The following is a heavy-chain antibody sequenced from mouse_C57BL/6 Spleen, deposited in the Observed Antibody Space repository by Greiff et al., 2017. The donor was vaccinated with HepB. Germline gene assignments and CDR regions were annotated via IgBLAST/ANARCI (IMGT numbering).Heavy chain of an antibody. CDR2: INYDGSST. J-gene: IGHJ2*01. V-gene: IGHV5-16*01. CDR3: ARARLYYGSSSYFDY. CDR1: GFTFSDYY. D-gene: IGHD1-1*01. Sequence: EVKLVESEGGLVQPGSSMKLSCTASGFTFSDYYMAWVRQVPEKGLEWVANINYDGSSTYYLDSLKSRFIISRANAKNILYLQMSSLNSEDTATYYCARARLYYGSSSYFDYWGQGTTLTVSS.